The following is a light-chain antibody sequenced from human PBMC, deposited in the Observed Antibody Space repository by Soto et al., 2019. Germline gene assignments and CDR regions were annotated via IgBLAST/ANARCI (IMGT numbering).Light chain of an antibody. V-gene: IGKV3-15*01. CDR1: QSISTD. J-gene: IGKJ1*01. CDR2: GAS. Sequence: IVMTQSPVTLSVSPGERVTLSCRASQSISTDLAWYQHKPGQAPRLLIYGASTRATNIPARFSGSGSGTVFTLTISSVQSEDFAVYYCQQYNRWRTFGQGARVEVK. CDR3: QQYNRWRT.